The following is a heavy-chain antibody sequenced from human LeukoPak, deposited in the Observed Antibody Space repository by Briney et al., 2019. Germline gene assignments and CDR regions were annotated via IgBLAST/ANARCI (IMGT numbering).Heavy chain of an antibody. J-gene: IGHJ4*02. CDR1: GFTFSSYS. D-gene: IGHD5-18*01. Sequence: PGGSLRLSCAASGFTFSSYSMNWVRQAPGKGLEWVSSISSSSSYIYYADSVKGRFTISRDNSKNTLYLQMNSLRAEDTAVYYCAKSGGYSYGPSGYWGQGTLVTVSS. CDR2: ISSSSSYI. V-gene: IGHV3-21*04. CDR3: AKSGGYSYGPSGY.